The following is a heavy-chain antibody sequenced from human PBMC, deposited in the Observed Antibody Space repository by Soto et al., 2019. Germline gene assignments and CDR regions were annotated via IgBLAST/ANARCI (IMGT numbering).Heavy chain of an antibody. J-gene: IGHJ4*02. D-gene: IGHD3-22*01. CDR2: ISYDGTYK. CDR3: ARDAIYDGSGYYGSYFDY. CDR1: AFTFRSYA. V-gene: IGHV3-30-3*01. Sequence: QVQLVESGGGVVQPGRSLRLSCAASAFTFRSYAMHWVRQAPGKGLEWVAVISYDGTYKYYADSVKGRFTISRDNSKNTLYLQMSSLRSEDTAVYYCARDAIYDGSGYYGSYFDYWGQGSLVTVSS.